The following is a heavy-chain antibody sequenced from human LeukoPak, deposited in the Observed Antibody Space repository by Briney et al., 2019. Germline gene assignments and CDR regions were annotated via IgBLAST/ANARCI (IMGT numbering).Heavy chain of an antibody. CDR2: IIPIFGTA. Sequence: SVKVSCKASGGTFSSYAISWVRQAPGQGLEWMGGIIPIFGTANYAQKFQGRATITADESTSTAYMELSSLRSEDTAVYYCASYGDYGGGYFDYWGQGTLVTVSS. J-gene: IGHJ4*02. CDR1: GGTFSSYA. D-gene: IGHD4-17*01. V-gene: IGHV1-69*13. CDR3: ASYGDYGGGYFDY.